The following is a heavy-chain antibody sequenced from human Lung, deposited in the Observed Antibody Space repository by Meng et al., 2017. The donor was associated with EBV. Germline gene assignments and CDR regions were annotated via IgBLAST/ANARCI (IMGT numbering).Heavy chain of an antibody. CDR3: VFREYGDFDY. J-gene: IGHJ4*02. Sequence: QVQLVQSGAEVKKPXXXXKVSCKASGGTFTSHAISWVRQAPGQGLEWVGGIDPIFGAPHYAQKFQGRVTVAADESRSSAFMELSSLRSEDTAVFYCVFREYGDFDYWGQGTLAPSPQ. D-gene: IGHD3-10*02. CDR1: GGTFTSHA. V-gene: IGHV1-69*01. CDR2: IDPIFGAP.